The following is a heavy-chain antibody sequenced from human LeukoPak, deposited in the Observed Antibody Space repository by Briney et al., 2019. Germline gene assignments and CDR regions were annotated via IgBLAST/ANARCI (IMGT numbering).Heavy chain of an antibody. J-gene: IGHJ3*02. CDR1: GGSISSYY. Sequence: PSETLSLTCTVSGGSISSYYWSWIRQPPGKGLEWIGYIYYSGSANYNPSLKSRVTISVDTSKNQFSLNLSSVTAADTAVYYCARHSVGTKRAFDIWGQGTMVTVSS. CDR3: ARHSVGTKRAFDI. V-gene: IGHV4-59*08. CDR2: IYYSGSA. D-gene: IGHD1-26*01.